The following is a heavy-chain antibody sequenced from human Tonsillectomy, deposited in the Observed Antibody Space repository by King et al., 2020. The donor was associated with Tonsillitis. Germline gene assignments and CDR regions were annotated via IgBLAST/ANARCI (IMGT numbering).Heavy chain of an antibody. CDR2: INHSGST. CDR1: GGSFSGYY. D-gene: IGHD3-22*01. J-gene: IGHJ5*02. CDR3: ARGASDYYYWAGT. Sequence: VQLQQWGAGLLKPSETLSLTCTVFGGSFSGYYWIWIRQPPGKGLEWIGEINHSGSTNYNPSLKSRITISVDTPKNQFSLNLSSVTAADTAVYYCARGASDYYYWAGTWGQGTLVTVSS. V-gene: IGHV4-34*01.